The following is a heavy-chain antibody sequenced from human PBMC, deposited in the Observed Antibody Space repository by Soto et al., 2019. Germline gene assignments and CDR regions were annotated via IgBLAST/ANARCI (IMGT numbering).Heavy chain of an antibody. J-gene: IGHJ6*02. CDR1: GGSISSGDYY. V-gene: IGHV4-30-4*01. CDR3: SRVTPDYYYGMDV. Sequence: PSETLSLTCTVSGGSISSGDYYWSWIRQPPGKGLEWIGYIYYSGSTYYNPSLKSRVTISVDTSKNQFSLKLSSVTAADTAVYYCSRVTPDYYYGMDVRGQGTTVTVSS. CDR2: IYYSGST. D-gene: IGHD2-15*01.